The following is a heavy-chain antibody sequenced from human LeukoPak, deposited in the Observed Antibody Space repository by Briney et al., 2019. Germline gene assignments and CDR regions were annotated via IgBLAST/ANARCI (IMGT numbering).Heavy chain of an antibody. D-gene: IGHD5-18*01. CDR1: GGSISSSSYY. Sequence: PSETLSLTCTVSGGSISSSSYYWGWIRQPPGKGLEWIGSIYYSGSTYYNPSLKSRVTISVDTSKNQFSLKLSSVTAADTAVYYCARHRRDSYGVGYWGQGTLVTVSS. CDR2: IYYSGST. V-gene: IGHV4-39*01. CDR3: ARHRRDSYGVGY. J-gene: IGHJ4*02.